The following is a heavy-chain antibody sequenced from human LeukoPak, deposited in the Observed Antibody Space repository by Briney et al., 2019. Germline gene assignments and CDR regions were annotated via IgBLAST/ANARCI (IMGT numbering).Heavy chain of an antibody. CDR3: ARDPYSGNYGNYYYYYMDV. CDR1: GFTFSSYS. CDR2: ITSSGTYV. Sequence: GGSLRLSCAASGFTFSSYSMNWVRQAPGKALDWVSSITSSGTYVFYADSVKGRFTISRDNAKNSLYLQMNSLGPEDTAVYYCARDPYSGNYGNYYYYYMDVWGKGTTVTISS. D-gene: IGHD1-26*01. V-gene: IGHV3-21*01. J-gene: IGHJ6*03.